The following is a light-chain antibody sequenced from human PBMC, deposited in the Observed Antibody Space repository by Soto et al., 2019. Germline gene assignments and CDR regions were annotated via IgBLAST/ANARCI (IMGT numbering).Light chain of an antibody. V-gene: IGLV2-18*02. Sequence: QSALTQPPSVSGSPGQSVAISCSGTSSDVGSYNRVSWYQQPPGTAPKLMIYDVSNRPSGVPDRFSGSKSGNTASLSISGLQAEDEAYYYCSSFTTISTNVFGTGTKLTVL. J-gene: IGLJ1*01. CDR1: SSDVGSYNR. CDR2: DVS. CDR3: SSFTTISTNV.